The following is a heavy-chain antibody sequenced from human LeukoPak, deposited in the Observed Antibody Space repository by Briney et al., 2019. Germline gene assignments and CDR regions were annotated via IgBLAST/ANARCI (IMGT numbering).Heavy chain of an antibody. CDR3: VRIHPMITFGGVIATLAFDI. J-gene: IGHJ3*02. D-gene: IGHD3-16*02. CDR1: GFSLTNARMG. CDR2: IFSNDEK. Sequence: SGPVLVKPTETRTLTCTVSGFSLTNARMGVSWIRQPPGKALEWLAHIFSNDEKFYSTSPKSRLTVSKDTSKRQVVLTMTNMDPVNTDSYNGVRIHPMITFGGVIATLAFDIWGQGTMVTVSS. V-gene: IGHV2-26*01.